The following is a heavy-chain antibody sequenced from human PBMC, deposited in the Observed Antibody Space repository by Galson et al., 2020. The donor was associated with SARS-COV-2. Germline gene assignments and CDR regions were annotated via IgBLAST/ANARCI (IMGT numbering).Heavy chain of an antibody. CDR1: GFNFSNYT. J-gene: IGHJ4*02. D-gene: IGHD1-26*01. CDR3: AREGGGSDY. CDR2: ISSYSSSK. V-gene: IGHV3-21*03. Sequence: GGSLRLSCTASGFNFSNYTLNSVRQAPGKGLEWVSSISSYSSSKYYVDSVRGRFTISSDNAKNSLSLQMNSLRADDTVVYYCAREGGGSDYWGQGTLVTVSP.